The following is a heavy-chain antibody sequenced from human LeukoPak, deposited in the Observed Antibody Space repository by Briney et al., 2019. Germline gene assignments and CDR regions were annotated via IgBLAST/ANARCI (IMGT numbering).Heavy chain of an antibody. CDR2: ISSSSSYI. CDR1: GFTFSSYS. CDR3: ARDRVLAEYSSSPFDY. V-gene: IGHV3-21*01. D-gene: IGHD6-6*01. J-gene: IGHJ4*02. Sequence: PGGSLRLSCAASGFTFSSYSMNWVRQAPGKGLGWVSSISSSSSYIYYADSVKGRFTISRDNAKNSLYLQMNSLRAEDTAVYYCARDRVLAEYSSSPFDYWGQGTLVTVSS.